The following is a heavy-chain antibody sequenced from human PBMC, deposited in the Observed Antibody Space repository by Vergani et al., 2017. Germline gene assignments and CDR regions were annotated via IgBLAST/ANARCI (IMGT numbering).Heavy chain of an antibody. CDR3: ARDRGWLLLSPDAFDI. CDR2: IYYIGST. J-gene: IGHJ3*02. V-gene: IGHV4-31*03. D-gene: IGHD3-22*01. Sequence: QVQLQESGPGLVKPSQTLSLTCTVSGGSISSGGYYWSWIRQHPGKGLEWIGYIYYIGSTYYNPSLKRRVTISVDTSKNQFSLKLSSVTAADTAVYYCARDRGWLLLSPDAFDIWGQGTMVTVSS. CDR1: GGSISSGGYY.